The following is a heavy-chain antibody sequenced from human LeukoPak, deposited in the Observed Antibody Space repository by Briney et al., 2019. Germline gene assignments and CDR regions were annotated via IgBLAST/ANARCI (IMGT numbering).Heavy chain of an antibody. CDR3: ARGPFIVVVPAAVTPFDY. D-gene: IGHD2-2*01. V-gene: IGHV1-2*02. CDR1: GYTFTGYY. Sequence: ASVKVSCKASGYTFTGYYIHWVRQAPGQGLQWMGWIDPNNGGTIYTEMFQGRVTMTRDTSISTAYMELSRLGSDDTAVYYCARGPFIVVVPAAVTPFDYWGQGTLVTVSS. J-gene: IGHJ4*02. CDR2: IDPNNGGT.